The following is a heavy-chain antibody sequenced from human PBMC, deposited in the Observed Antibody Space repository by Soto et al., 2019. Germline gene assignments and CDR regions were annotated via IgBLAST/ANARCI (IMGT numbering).Heavy chain of an antibody. V-gene: IGHV1-18*01. J-gene: IGHJ5*01. D-gene: IGHD2-8*01. Sequence: QVQLVQSGAEVKEPGASVKVSCKASGYTFTSYGISWVRQAPGQGLEWMGWISAYHGNTNYAQKPQGRVTMTTDTSASTAYMELRSLRCDVTAGYYCARDSGVQARCDSWVQGTLVTVSS. CDR3: ARDSGVQARCDS. CDR2: ISAYHGNT. CDR1: GYTFTSYG.